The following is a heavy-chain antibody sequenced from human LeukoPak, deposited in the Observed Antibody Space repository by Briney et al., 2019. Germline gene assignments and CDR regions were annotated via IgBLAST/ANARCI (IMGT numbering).Heavy chain of an antibody. CDR2: ISAYNGNT. D-gene: IGHD5-12*01. V-gene: IGHV1-18*01. Sequence: ASVKVSCKASGYTFTSYGISWVRQAPGQGLEWMGWISAYNGNTNYAQKLQGRVTMTTDTSTSTAYMELRSLRSDDTAVYYCARDTDKAWLRFLQIDCWGQGTLVTVSS. CDR1: GYTFTSYG. J-gene: IGHJ4*02. CDR3: ARDTDKAWLRFLQIDC.